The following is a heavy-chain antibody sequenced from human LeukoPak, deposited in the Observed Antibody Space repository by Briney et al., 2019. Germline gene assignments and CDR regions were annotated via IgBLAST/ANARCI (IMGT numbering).Heavy chain of an antibody. CDR3: ARGYYYGSGSYWPDY. J-gene: IGHJ4*02. D-gene: IGHD3-10*01. Sequence: ASVKVSCKASGYTFTGYYMYWVRQAPGQGLEWMGRINPNSGSTNYAQKFQGRVTMTRDTSISTAYMELSRLRSDDTAVYYCARGYYYGSGSYWPDYWGRGTLVSVSS. CDR1: GYTFTGYY. CDR2: INPNSGST. V-gene: IGHV1-2*06.